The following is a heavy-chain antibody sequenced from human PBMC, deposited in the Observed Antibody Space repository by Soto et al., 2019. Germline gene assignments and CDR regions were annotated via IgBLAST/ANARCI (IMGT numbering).Heavy chain of an antibody. Sequence: PGGSLRLSCAASGFTFNIYALYWVRRAPGKGLEWVAVISFDGTKKYYSDSVKGRFTISRDNLKNTLYLQMNNLRVEDAALYFCAREDDYGYRYINYGLDVWGQGTTVTVSS. CDR2: ISFDGTKK. CDR3: AREDDYGYRYINYGLDV. J-gene: IGHJ6*02. D-gene: IGHD4-17*01. V-gene: IGHV3-30-3*01. CDR1: GFTFNIYA.